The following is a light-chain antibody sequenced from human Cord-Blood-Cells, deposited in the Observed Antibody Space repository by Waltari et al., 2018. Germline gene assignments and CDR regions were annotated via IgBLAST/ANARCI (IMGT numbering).Light chain of an antibody. J-gene: IGKJ1*01. CDR3: QQYYSTPWT. V-gene: IGKV4-1*01. CDR2: WAS. Sequence: DIVMTQSPDSLAVSLGERATINCKSSQSVLYSSNNKNYLAWYQQKPGQSPKLLIYWASTRESGVPDRFSGSGSGTDFTLTISSLQAEDVAVDYCQQYYSTPWTFGQGTKVEIK. CDR1: QSVLYSSNNKNY.